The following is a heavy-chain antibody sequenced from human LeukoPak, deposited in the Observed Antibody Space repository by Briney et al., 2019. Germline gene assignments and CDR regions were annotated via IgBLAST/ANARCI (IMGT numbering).Heavy chain of an antibody. Sequence: PGGSLRLSCAASGFTVSSNYMSWVRQAPGKGLEWVSLIYSGGSTYYADSVKGRFTISRDNSKNTLYLQMNSLRAEDTAVYYCARSPTYYYDSSGYYYGGYYFDYWGQGTLVTVSS. CDR3: ARSPTYYYDSSGYYYGGYYFDY. CDR1: GFTVSSNY. CDR2: IYSGGST. D-gene: IGHD3-22*01. J-gene: IGHJ4*02. V-gene: IGHV3-66*01.